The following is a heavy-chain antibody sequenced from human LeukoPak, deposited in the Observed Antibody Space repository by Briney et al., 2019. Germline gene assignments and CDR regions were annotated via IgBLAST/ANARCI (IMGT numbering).Heavy chain of an antibody. V-gene: IGHV3-21*01. CDR1: GFTFSSYS. CDR2: ISSSSSYI. J-gene: IGHJ4*02. CDR3: SRDQQGTGSGSGD. D-gene: IGHD3-10*01. Sequence: PGRSLRLSCAASGFTFSSYSMDWVRQAPGKGLEWVSSISSSSSYIYYADSVKGRLTIYRDNAKNSLYLQMNSLRAEDTAVYYCSRDQQGTGSGSGDWGQGTLVTVSS.